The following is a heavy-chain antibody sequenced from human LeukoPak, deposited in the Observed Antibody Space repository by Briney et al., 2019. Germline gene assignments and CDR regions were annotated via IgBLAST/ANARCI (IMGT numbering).Heavy chain of an antibody. CDR3: AKGVVVAPDVTPFDY. V-gene: IGHV3-48*04. D-gene: IGHD2-2*01. J-gene: IGHJ4*02. Sequence: PGGSLRLSCAASGFNFRTYSMNWVRQAPGKGLEWVSYISSSSSTIYYADSVRGRFTISRDNSKNTLYLQMNSLRAEDTAVYYCAKGVVVAPDVTPFDYWGQGTLVTVSS. CDR2: ISSSSSTI. CDR1: GFNFRTYS.